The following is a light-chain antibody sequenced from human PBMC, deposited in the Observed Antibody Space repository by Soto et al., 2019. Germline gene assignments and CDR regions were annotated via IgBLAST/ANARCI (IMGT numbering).Light chain of an antibody. CDR2: GAS. V-gene: IGKV3-20*01. Sequence: EIVLTQSPGTLSLSPGERATLSCRASQSVSSSYLAWYQQKPGQAPRLLIYGASSRATGIPDRFSGSGSGTDFTLTISRLEPEDFAVYYCQQYGTSPPWTFGHGPKVDIK. J-gene: IGKJ1*01. CDR3: QQYGTSPPWT. CDR1: QSVSSSY.